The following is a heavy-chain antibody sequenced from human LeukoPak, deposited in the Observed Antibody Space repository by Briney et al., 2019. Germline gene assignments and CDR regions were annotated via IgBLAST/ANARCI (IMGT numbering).Heavy chain of an antibody. J-gene: IGHJ6*03. CDR2: ISSSSSYI. CDR1: GFTFSSYS. D-gene: IGHD6-13*01. V-gene: IGHV3-21*01. Sequence: PGGSLRLSCAASGFTFSSYSMNWVRQAPGKGLEWVSSISSSSSYIYYADSVKGRFTISRDNAKNSLYLQMNSLRAEDTAVYYCARDRIEQQRTLGRSTTYYNYYYMDVWGKGTTVTVSS. CDR3: ARDRIEQQRTLGRSTTYYNYYYMDV.